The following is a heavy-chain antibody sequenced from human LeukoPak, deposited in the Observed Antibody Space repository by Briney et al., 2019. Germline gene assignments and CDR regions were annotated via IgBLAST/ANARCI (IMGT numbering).Heavy chain of an antibody. D-gene: IGHD4-17*01. V-gene: IGHV4-59*01. CDR1: GGSISSYY. J-gene: IGHJ4*02. CDR3: ASADYDDYYIDF. CDR2: IYYSGMT. Sequence: KSSETLSLTCTVSGGSISSYYWSWIRQPPGKGLEWIGYIYYSGMTNYNPSLKSRVTISPDTSKNQFSLKLSSVTAADTAVYYCASADYDDYYIDFWGQGTLVTVSS.